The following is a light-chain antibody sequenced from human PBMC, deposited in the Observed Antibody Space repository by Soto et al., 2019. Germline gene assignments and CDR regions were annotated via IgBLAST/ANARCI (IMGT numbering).Light chain of an antibody. J-gene: IGKJ5*01. Sequence: EVVLTQSPCTLSLSRGERATLSCGASERIYSAYLGWYQQKPGQAPRLLMYGTSSRATGIPERFSGSGSGTDFTLTISRLAPEDFEVYYCQQYGNSPITFGQGTRLEIK. V-gene: IGKV3-20*01. CDR1: ERIYSAY. CDR3: QQYGNSPIT. CDR2: GTS.